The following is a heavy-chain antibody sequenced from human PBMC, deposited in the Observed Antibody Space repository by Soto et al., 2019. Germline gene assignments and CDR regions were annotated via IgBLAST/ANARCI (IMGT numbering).Heavy chain of an antibody. CDR2: ISGYNGNT. CDR3: ASDREYYYDSSGNYYYHYGMDV. D-gene: IGHD3-22*01. Sequence: QVQLVESGAEVKKPGPSVKVSCKASGYTFTNYGISWVRQAPGQGLEWMGWISGYNGNTKYAQKFQGRVTMTTDTPTNTAYMDLRSLRSDDTAVYYCASDREYYYDSSGNYYYHYGMDVWGQGTTVTVS. CDR1: GYTFTNYG. V-gene: IGHV1-18*04. J-gene: IGHJ6*02.